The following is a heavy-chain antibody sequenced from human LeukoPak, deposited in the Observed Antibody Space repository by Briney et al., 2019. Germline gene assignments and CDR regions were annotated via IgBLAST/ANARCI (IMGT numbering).Heavy chain of an antibody. D-gene: IGHD3-22*01. J-gene: IGHJ5*02. Sequence: ASVKVSCKASGYTFTSYGISWVRQAPGQGLEWMGWISAYNGNTNYAQKLQGRVTMTTDTSTSTAYMELRSLRSDDTAVYYCAREYCYDSSGYPAPFDPWGQGTLVTVSS. CDR3: AREYCYDSSGYPAPFDP. CDR2: ISAYNGNT. V-gene: IGHV1-18*01. CDR1: GYTFTSYG.